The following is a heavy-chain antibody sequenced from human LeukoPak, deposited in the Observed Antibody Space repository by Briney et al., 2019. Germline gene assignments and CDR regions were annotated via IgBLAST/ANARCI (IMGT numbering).Heavy chain of an antibody. V-gene: IGHV1-69*05. CDR1: GYTFTSYG. D-gene: IGHD2-8*01. J-gene: IGHJ3*02. CDR3: ARIRGLMNDAFDI. CDR2: IIPIFGTA. Sequence: GASVKVSSKASGYTFTSYGISWVRQAPGQGLEWMGGIIPIFGTANYAQKFQGGVTITTDESTSTAYMELSSLRSEDTAVYYCARIRGLMNDAFDIWGQGTMVTVSS.